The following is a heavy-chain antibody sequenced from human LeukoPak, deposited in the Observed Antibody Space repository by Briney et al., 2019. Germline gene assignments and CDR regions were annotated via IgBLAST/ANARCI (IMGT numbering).Heavy chain of an antibody. V-gene: IGHV1-69*13. CDR1: GGTFSSYA. CDR3: ARRMNAAARPENWFDP. Sequence: GASVKVSCKASGGTFSSYAISWVRQAPGQGLEWMGGIIPIFGTANYAQKFQGRVTITADESTSTAYMELSSLRSEDTAAYYCARRMNAAARPENWFDPWGQGTLVTVSS. J-gene: IGHJ5*02. CDR2: IIPIFGTA. D-gene: IGHD6-6*01.